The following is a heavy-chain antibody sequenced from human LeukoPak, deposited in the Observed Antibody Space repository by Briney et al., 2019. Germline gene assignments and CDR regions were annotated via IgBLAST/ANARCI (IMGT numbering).Heavy chain of an antibody. Sequence: GGSLRLSCAASGFTFSSYWMHWVRQVPGKGLVWVARINPGGSSITYADSVKGRFTISRDNSKNTLYLQMNSLRAEDTAVYYCAKGLSAGTGFYWGQGTLVTVSS. CDR2: INPGGSSI. D-gene: IGHD3-10*01. J-gene: IGHJ4*02. V-gene: IGHV3-74*01. CDR3: AKGLSAGTGFY. CDR1: GFTFSSYW.